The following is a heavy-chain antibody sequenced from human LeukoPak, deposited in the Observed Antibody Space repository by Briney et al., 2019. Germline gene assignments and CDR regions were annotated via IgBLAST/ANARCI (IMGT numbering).Heavy chain of an antibody. CDR1: EFTFSDYY. CDR2: ISSSSSYT. D-gene: IGHD4-17*01. CDR3: ARVMTTVTYYYYAMDV. Sequence: GGSLRLSCAASEFTFSDYYMSGIRQAPGKGLEWVSYISSSSSYTNYADSVRGRFTISRDNAKRSLYLQMNSLRVEDTAVYYCARVMTTVTYYYYAMDVWGQRTTVTVSS. J-gene: IGHJ6*02. V-gene: IGHV3-11*03.